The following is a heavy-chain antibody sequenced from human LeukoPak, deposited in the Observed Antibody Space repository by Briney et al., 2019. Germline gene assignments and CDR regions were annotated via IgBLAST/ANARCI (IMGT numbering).Heavy chain of an antibody. CDR1: GGSTSSSSYY. V-gene: IGHV4-39*01. CDR3: ARVISSGWSHFDY. Sequence: PSETLSLTCTVSGGSTSSSSYYWGWIRQPPGKGLEWIGSIYYSGSTYYNPSLKSRVIISVDTSKNQFSLKLSSVTAADTAVYYCARVISSGWSHFDYWGQGTLVTVSS. CDR2: IYYSGST. J-gene: IGHJ4*02. D-gene: IGHD6-19*01.